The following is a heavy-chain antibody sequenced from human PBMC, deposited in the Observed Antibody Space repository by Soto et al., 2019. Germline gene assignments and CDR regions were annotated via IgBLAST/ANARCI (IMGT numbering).Heavy chain of an antibody. CDR1: GGSINCYY. V-gene: IGHV4-59*08. CDR2: IFYSGNT. Sequence: SETLSLTCAVSGGSINCYYWSWIRQPPGKGLEWIGYIFYSGNTNYNPSLNSRVTLSVDTSKNQFSLKLTSVTAADTAVYYCARHAPGGPFDYWGQGTLVTVSS. CDR3: ARHAPGGPFDY. J-gene: IGHJ4*02.